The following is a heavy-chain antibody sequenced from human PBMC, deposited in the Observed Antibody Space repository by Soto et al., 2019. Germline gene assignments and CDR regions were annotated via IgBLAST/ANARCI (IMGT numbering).Heavy chain of an antibody. Sequence: PGGSLSLSCAASGFTFNNYWMHWVRQAPGKGLVWVSRINSDGTSTSYADSVKGRFTISRDNAKNTLYLQMNSLRAEDTAVYYCASHHCRGGSCYGGDAFDIWGQGTMVTVSS. CDR2: INSDGTST. J-gene: IGHJ3*02. CDR1: GFTFNNYW. D-gene: IGHD2-15*01. V-gene: IGHV3-74*01. CDR3: ASHHCRGGSCYGGDAFDI.